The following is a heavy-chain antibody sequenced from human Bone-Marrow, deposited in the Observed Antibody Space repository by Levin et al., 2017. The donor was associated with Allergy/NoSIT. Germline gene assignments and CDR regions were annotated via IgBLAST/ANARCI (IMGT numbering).Heavy chain of an antibody. CDR2: IYPGNSDT. Sequence: GESLKISCKGSGYSFTTYWIGWVRQMPGKGLEWMGIIYPGNSDTRYSPSFQGQVTISADKSITTAYLQWSSLRASDTAMYYCARGLTMLTSDYWGQGTLVTVSS. J-gene: IGHJ4*02. D-gene: IGHD4/OR15-4a*01. V-gene: IGHV5-51*01. CDR3: ARGLTMLTSDY. CDR1: GYSFTTYW.